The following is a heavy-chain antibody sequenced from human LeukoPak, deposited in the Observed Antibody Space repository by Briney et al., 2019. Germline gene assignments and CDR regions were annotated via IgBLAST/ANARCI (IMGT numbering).Heavy chain of an antibody. CDR2: INSDGSST. CDR3: ARVPYYYGSGSYYPYFDY. V-gene: IGHV3-74*01. J-gene: IGHJ4*02. CDR1: GFTFSSYW. D-gene: IGHD3-10*01. Sequence: GGSLRLSCAASGFTFSSYWMHWVRQAPGKGLVWVSRINSDGSSTSYADSVKGRFTISRDHVKNTLYLQMSSLRAEDTAVYYCARVPYYYGSGSYYPYFDYWGQGTLVTVSS.